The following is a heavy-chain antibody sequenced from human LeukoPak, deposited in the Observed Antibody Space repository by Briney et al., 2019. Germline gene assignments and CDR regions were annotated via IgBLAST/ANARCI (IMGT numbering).Heavy chain of an antibody. CDR2: ISHSGST. J-gene: IGHJ5*02. CDR1: GGSISSGGYS. CDR3: ARDGGGWFDP. V-gene: IGHV4-30-2*01. Sequence: SETLSLTGAVSGGSISSGGYSWSWIRQPPGKGLEWIGYISHSGSTYYIPSLNSRVTISVDRSKNQFSLKLSSVTAADTAVYYCARDGGGWFDPWGQGTLVTVSS. D-gene: IGHD3-16*01.